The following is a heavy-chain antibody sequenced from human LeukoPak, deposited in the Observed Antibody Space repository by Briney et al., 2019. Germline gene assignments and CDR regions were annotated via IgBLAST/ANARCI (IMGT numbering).Heavy chain of an antibody. J-gene: IGHJ4*02. CDR2: ISGSGGTT. CDR1: GFTFSSFA. D-gene: IGHD4-17*01. Sequence: PGGSLRLSCAASGFTFSSFAMSWVRQAPGKGLEWVSTISGSGGTTNYADSVKGRFTFSRDNSKNTLYLQMNSLRAEDTAVYYCTTDLPDYGDYIEGYWGQGTQVTVSS. CDR3: TTDLPDYGDYIEGY. V-gene: IGHV3-23*01.